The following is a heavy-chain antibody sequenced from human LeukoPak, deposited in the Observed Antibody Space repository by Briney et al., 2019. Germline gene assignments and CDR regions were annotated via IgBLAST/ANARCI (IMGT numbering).Heavy chain of an antibody. CDR3: ARLYGAGYCSSTSCYQDY. J-gene: IGHJ4*02. V-gene: IGHV1-18*01. Sequence: ASVKVSCKASGYTFTSYGISWVRQAPGQGLEWMGWISAYNGNTNYAQKLQGRVTMTTDTSTSTAYMELRSLRSDDTAVYYCARLYGAGYCSSTSCYQDYWGQGTLVTVSS. D-gene: IGHD2-2*01. CDR2: ISAYNGNT. CDR1: GYTFTSYG.